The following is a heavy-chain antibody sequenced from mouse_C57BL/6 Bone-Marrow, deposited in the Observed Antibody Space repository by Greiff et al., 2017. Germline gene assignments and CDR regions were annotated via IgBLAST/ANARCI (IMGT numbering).Heavy chain of an antibody. J-gene: IGHJ3*01. CDR3: VYGYDVFAY. CDR1: GFSFNTYA. Sequence: EVKLMESGGGLVQPKGSLKLSCAASGFSFNTYAMNWVRQAPGKGLEWVARIRSKSNNYATYYSDSVKDRFTISRDDSESMLYLRMNNLKTDDTAMYYCVYGYDVFAYWGQGTLVTVSA. CDR2: IRSKSNNYAT. D-gene: IGHD2-2*01. V-gene: IGHV10-1*01.